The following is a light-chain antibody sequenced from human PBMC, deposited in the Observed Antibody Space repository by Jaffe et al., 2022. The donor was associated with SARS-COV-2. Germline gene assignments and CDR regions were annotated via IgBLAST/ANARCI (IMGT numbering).Light chain of an antibody. CDR1: QSISTW. Sequence: DIQMTQSPSTLSASVGDRVTITCRASQSISTWLAWYQQKPGKAPHLLIYKASSLESGAPSRFSGSGYGTEFTLTISGLQPDDFATYFCQQYNISPLTFGGGTKVEIK. V-gene: IGKV1-5*03. J-gene: IGKJ4*01. CDR2: KAS. CDR3: QQYNISPLT.